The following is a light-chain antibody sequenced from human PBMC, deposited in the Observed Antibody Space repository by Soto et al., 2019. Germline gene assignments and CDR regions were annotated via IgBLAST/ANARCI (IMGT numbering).Light chain of an antibody. V-gene: IGKV3-15*01. CDR3: QQYNNWPRT. Sequence: DIVMTQSPATLSVSPGERATLSCRASQSVSSNLAWYQQQPGQAPRLLLYGASTRATGFSARFSGSGSGTEFTLTISSLQSEDFAVYYCQQYNNWPRTFGQGTKVDIK. CDR1: QSVSSN. CDR2: GAS. J-gene: IGKJ1*01.